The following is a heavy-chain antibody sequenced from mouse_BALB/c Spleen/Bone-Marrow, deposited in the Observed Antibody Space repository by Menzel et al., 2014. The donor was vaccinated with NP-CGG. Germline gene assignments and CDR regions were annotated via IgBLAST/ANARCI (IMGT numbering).Heavy chain of an antibody. CDR1: GFNIKDTY. D-gene: IGHD2-4*01. CDR2: IDPANGNT. CDR3: ARFPYDYGGGDY. Sequence: VQLQQSGAELVKPGASVKLSCTASGFNIKDTYMHWVKQRPEQGLEWIGRIDPANGNTKYDPKFQGKVTITADTSSNTAYLQLSSLTSEDTAVYYCARFPYDYGGGDYWGQGTTLTVSS. J-gene: IGHJ2*01. V-gene: IGHV14-3*02.